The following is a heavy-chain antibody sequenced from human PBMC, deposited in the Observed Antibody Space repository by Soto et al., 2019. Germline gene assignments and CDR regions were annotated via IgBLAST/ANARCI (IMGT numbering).Heavy chain of an antibody. Sequence: PSETLSLTCAVSGGSISGGEWWSWVRQPPGKGLEWIGEIHHSGSTGYNPSLKSRVTISVDKSKNQFSLKLSSVTAADTAVYYCTRNGGWNFDHWGQGTLVTAPQ. J-gene: IGHJ4*02. D-gene: IGHD6-19*01. CDR1: GGSISGGEW. CDR3: TRNGGWNFDH. V-gene: IGHV4-4*02. CDR2: IHHSGST.